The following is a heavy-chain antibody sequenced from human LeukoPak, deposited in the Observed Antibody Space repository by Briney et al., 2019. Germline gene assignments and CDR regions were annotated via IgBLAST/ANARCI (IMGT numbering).Heavy chain of an antibody. Sequence: GGSLRLSCAASGFTFSDYYMSWIRQAPGKGLEWVSHISSSGSATYFADSVKGRFTISRDNSKNTLYLQMNSLRAEDTAVYYCAKSSGYYDFWSGYYTPLDCWGQGTLVTVSS. CDR1: GFTFSDYY. D-gene: IGHD3-3*01. J-gene: IGHJ4*02. CDR2: ISSSGSAT. V-gene: IGHV3-11*01. CDR3: AKSSGYYDFWSGYYTPLDC.